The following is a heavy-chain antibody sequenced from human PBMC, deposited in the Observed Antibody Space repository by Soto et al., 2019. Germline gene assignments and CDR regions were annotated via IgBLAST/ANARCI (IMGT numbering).Heavy chain of an antibody. CDR2: NNHSGST. CDR1: GAYFRGYY. CDR3: ASRGYRIVGAFDY. D-gene: IGHD6-19*01. V-gene: IGHV4-34*01. J-gene: IGHJ4*02. Sequence: PETLSLTCAVYGAYFRGYYWTWIREPPGKGLEWIGENNHSGSTNYNPSLKSRVTISVDTSKNQFSLKLSSVTAADTAVYFCASRGYRIVGAFDYWGQGTLVTVSS.